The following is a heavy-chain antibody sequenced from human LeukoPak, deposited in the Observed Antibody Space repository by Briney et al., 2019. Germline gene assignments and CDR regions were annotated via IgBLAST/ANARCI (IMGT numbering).Heavy chain of an antibody. J-gene: IGHJ4*02. CDR2: IWSNGVNK. CDR1: GFTVGSNY. V-gene: IGHV3-30*02. CDR3: AKEFVSRSSLSLDD. Sequence: GGSLRLSCAASGFTVGSNYMSWIRQAPGKGLEWVAFIWSNGVNKYHANSVEGRFTISRDNSKNTLFLQMNSLRVEDTAVYYCAKEFVSRSSLSLDDWGQGTLATVSS. D-gene: IGHD6-13*01.